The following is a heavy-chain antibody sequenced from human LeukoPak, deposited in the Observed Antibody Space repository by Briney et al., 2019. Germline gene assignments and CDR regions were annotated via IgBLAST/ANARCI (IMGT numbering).Heavy chain of an antibody. CDR2: ISSSGSTI. J-gene: IGHJ4*02. Sequence: GGSLRLSCAASGFTFSDYYMSWIRQAPGKGLEWVSYISSSGSTIYYADSVKGRFTISRDNAEDSLYLQMNSLRAEDTAVYYCAKSDSSSSRIGYFDYWGQGTLVTVSS. CDR3: AKSDSSSSRIGYFDY. D-gene: IGHD3-22*01. CDR1: GFTFSDYY. V-gene: IGHV3-11*04.